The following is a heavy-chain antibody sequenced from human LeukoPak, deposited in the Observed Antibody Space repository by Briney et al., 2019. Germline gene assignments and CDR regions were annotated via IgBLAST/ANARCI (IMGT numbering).Heavy chain of an antibody. V-gene: IGHV1-58*02. D-gene: IGHD2-2*01. CDR1: GFTFISSA. Sequence: TSVKVSCKASGFTFISSAMQWVRQARGQRLEWIGWIVVGSGHTNYAQSFQERVTITRDMSTSTAYMELSSLRSEDTAVYYCAAAPKGYCSSNSCRGDYTDYWGQGTLVTVSS. CDR2: IVVGSGHT. CDR3: AAAPKGYCSSNSCRGDYTDY. J-gene: IGHJ4*02.